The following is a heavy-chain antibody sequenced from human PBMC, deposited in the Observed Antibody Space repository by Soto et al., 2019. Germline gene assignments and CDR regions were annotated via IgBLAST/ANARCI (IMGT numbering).Heavy chain of an antibody. J-gene: IGHJ2*01. Sequence: QITLKESGPTLVKPTQTLTLTCTFSGFSLSTSGVGVGWIRQPPGKALEWLALIYWDDDKRYSPSLKSRLTITKNTSKNQVVLKIPNMDPVDTATYSSAHSLRFDCSSTSCYPSKLTGYFDLWGRGTLVTDSS. V-gene: IGHV2-5*02. CDR2: IYWDDDK. CDR3: AHSLRFDCSSTSCYPSKLTGYFDL. D-gene: IGHD2-2*01. CDR1: GFSLSTSGVG.